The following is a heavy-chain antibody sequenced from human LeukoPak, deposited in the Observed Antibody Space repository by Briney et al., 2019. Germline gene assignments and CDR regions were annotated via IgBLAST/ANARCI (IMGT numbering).Heavy chain of an antibody. CDR3: ARDSTVKLLWFGELSSPVFDY. V-gene: IGHV3-30*03. D-gene: IGHD3-10*01. J-gene: IGHJ4*02. CDR1: GFTFSSYG. CDR2: ISYDGSNK. Sequence: PGRSLRLSCAASGFTFSSYGMHWVRQAPGKGLEWVAVISYDGSNKYYADSVKGRFTISRDNAKNSLYLQMNSLRAEDTAVYYCARDSTVKLLWFGELSSPVFDYWGQGTLVTVSS.